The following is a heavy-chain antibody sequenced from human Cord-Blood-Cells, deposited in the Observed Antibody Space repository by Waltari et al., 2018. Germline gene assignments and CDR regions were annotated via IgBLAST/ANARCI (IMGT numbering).Heavy chain of an antibody. CDR3: ARDKGIDY. J-gene: IGHJ4*02. CDR1: GFTFSSYA. V-gene: IGHV3-30*04. Sequence: QVQLVESGGGVVQPGRSLRLSGAASGFTFSSYALHWVRQAPGKGLEWVAVISYDGSNKYYADSVKGRFTISRDNSKNTLYLQMNSLRAEDTAVYYCARDKGIDYWGQGTLVTVSS. CDR2: ISYDGSNK.